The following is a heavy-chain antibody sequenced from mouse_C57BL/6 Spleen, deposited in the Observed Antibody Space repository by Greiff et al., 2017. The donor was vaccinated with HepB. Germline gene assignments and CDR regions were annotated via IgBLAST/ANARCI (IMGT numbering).Heavy chain of an antibody. CDR1: GYTFTSYW. V-gene: IGHV1-7*01. Sequence: VQLQQSGAELAKPGASVKLSCKASGYTFTSYWMHWVKQRPGQGLEWIGYINPSSGYTKYNQKFKDKATLTADKSCSTAYMQLSSLAYEDSAVYYCARYAMDYWGQGTSVTVSS. CDR2: INPSSGYT. J-gene: IGHJ4*01. CDR3: ARYAMDY.